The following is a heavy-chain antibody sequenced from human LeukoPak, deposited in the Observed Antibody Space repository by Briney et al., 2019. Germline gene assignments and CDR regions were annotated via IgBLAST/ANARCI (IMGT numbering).Heavy chain of an antibody. Sequence: ASVKVSCKASGYTFTSYDINWVRQATGQGLEWMGWMNPNSGNTGYAQKFQGRVTMTRNTSISTAYMELSSLRSEDTAVYSCARAGAGHDAFDIWGQGTMVTVSS. CDR2: MNPNSGNT. CDR3: ARAGAGHDAFDI. D-gene: IGHD1-26*01. J-gene: IGHJ3*02. CDR1: GYTFTSYD. V-gene: IGHV1-8*01.